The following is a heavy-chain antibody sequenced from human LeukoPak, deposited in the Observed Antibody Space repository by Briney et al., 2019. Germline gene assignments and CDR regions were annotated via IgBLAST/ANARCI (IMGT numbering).Heavy chain of an antibody. CDR3: ARGYDGDY. D-gene: IGHD1-1*01. J-gene: IGHJ4*02. Sequence: ASVKVSCKTSGYTFTDYYIHWERQAPGQGLEWMGRINPKSGGANFAQKYQGRVTMTRDTSIGTAYMELNRLTSDDTAVFYCARGYDGDYWGQGTLVTVSS. CDR2: INPKSGGA. V-gene: IGHV1-2*06. CDR1: GYTFTDYY.